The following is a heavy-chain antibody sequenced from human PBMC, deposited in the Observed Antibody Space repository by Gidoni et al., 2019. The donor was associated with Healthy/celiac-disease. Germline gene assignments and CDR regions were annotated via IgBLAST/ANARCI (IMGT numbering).Heavy chain of an antibody. J-gene: IGHJ4*02. CDR3: AKGRSSLDY. D-gene: IGHD6-6*01. Sequence: EVQLLESGGGLVQPGGSLRLSCAASGFTFSSYAMSWVRQAPGTGLEGVSAISVGGGSTYYADSVKGRFTISRDKSKNTLYLQMNSLRAEDTAVYYCAKGRSSLDYWGQGTLVTVSS. V-gene: IGHV3-23*01. CDR2: ISVGGGST. CDR1: GFTFSSYA.